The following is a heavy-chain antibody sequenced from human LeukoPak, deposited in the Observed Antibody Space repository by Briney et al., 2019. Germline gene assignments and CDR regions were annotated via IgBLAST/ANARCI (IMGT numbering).Heavy chain of an antibody. J-gene: IGHJ4*02. D-gene: IGHD3-10*01. Sequence: SETLSLTCTVSGGSISSYYWSWIRQPPGKGLEWIGYIYYSGSTNYNPSLKSRVTISVDTSKNQFSLKLSSVTAADTAVYYCARGWFGEPFFDYWGQGTLVTVSS. CDR3: ARGWFGEPFFDY. CDR2: IYYSGST. V-gene: IGHV4-59*01. CDR1: GGSISSYY.